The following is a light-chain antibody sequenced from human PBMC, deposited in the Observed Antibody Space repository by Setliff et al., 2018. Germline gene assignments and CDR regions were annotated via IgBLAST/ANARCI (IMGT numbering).Light chain of an antibody. CDR2: TNS. CDR1: SSNIGRYT. Sequence: QSALTQPPSASGTPGQRVTISCSGSSSNIGRYTVNWYQQLPGTAPKLLIYTNSQRPSGVPDRFSGSKSGTSGSLAISGLQSEDEADYYCSVWDDNLNGPVFGGGTKVTVL. V-gene: IGLV1-44*01. CDR3: SVWDDNLNGPV. J-gene: IGLJ2*01.